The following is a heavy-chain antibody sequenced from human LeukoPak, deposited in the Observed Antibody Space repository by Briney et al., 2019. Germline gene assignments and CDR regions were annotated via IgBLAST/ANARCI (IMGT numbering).Heavy chain of an antibody. CDR1: GYTFTGYY. CDR2: INPNSGGT. J-gene: IGHJ3*02. D-gene: IGHD2-21*02. Sequence: ASVKVSCKASGYTFTGYYMHWVRQAPGQGLEWMGWINPNSGGTNYAQKFQGRVTMTRDTSISTAYMELSRLRSDDTAVYYCAREVTAIPGDSDAFDIWGQGTMVTVSS. CDR3: AREVTAIPGDSDAFDI. V-gene: IGHV1-2*02.